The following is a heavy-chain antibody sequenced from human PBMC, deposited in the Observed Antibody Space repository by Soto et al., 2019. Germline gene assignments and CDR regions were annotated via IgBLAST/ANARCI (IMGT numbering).Heavy chain of an antibody. CDR1: GFTVSSSGFTFSSYA. D-gene: IGHD2-21*02. CDR2: ISGSGRDT. J-gene: IGHJ4*01. V-gene: IGHV3-23*01. CDR3: AKDRCGGDCYFFDS. Sequence: GGSLRLSCAASGFTVSSSGFTFSSYAMSWFRQPPGKGLEWVSGISGSGRDTYYADSVKGRFTISRDESKNTLYLQMNSLRVEDTAVYYCAKDRCGGDCYFFDSWGHGTLVTVSS.